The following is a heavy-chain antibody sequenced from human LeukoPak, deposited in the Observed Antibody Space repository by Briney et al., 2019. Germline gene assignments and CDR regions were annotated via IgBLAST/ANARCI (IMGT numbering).Heavy chain of an antibody. CDR2: ISYDGSNK. D-gene: IGHD3-22*01. CDR3: AKDRGGYYDSIFVFAD. Sequence: GGSLRLSCAASGFTFSSYGMHWVRQAPGKGLEWVAVISYDGSNKYYADSVKGRFTISRDNSKNTLYLQMNSLRAEDTAVYYCAKDRGGYYDSIFVFADWGQGTLVTVSS. CDR1: GFTFSSYG. J-gene: IGHJ4*02. V-gene: IGHV3-30*18.